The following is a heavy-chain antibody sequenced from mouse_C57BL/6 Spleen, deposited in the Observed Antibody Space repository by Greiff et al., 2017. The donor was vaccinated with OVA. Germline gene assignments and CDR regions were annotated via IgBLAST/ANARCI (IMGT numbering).Heavy chain of an antibody. CDR2: IDPSDSYT. CDR1: GYTFTSYW. J-gene: IGHJ3*01. D-gene: IGHD2-5*01. CDR3: ARSDYSNQGVAY. V-gene: IGHV1-69*01. Sequence: QVQLQQPGAELVMPGASVKLSCKASGYTFTSYWMHWVKQRPGQGLEWIGEIDPSDSYTNSHPKFKGKSTLTVDKSSSTAYMQLSSLTSEDSAVYYCARSDYSNQGVAYWGKGTLVTGSA.